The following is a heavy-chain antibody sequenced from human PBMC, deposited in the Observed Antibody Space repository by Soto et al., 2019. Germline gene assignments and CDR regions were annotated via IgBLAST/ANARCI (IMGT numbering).Heavy chain of an antibody. Sequence: QVQLVESGGGVVQPGRSLRLSCAASGFTFSSYGMHWVRQAPGKGLEWVAVIWYDGSNKYYADSVKGRFTISRDNSKNTLYLRMNSLRAEDTAVYYCARGPNSSGYAGMDVWGQGTTVTVSS. V-gene: IGHV3-33*01. D-gene: IGHD3-22*01. CDR3: ARGPNSSGYAGMDV. J-gene: IGHJ6*02. CDR1: GFTFSSYG. CDR2: IWYDGSNK.